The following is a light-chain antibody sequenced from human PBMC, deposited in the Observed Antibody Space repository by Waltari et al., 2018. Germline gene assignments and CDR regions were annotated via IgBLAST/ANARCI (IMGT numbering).Light chain of an antibody. CDR2: DVS. V-gene: IGLV2-11*01. CDR1: SSDVGGYNH. J-gene: IGLJ2*01. CDR3: CSYAGSYVV. Sequence: QSALTQPRSVSGSPGQSVPISRPGTSSDVGGYNHVSWYQPHPGQAPQLMIYDVSKRPSGVPDRFSGSKSGNTASLTISGLQAEDEADYYCCSYAGSYVVFGGGTKLTVL.